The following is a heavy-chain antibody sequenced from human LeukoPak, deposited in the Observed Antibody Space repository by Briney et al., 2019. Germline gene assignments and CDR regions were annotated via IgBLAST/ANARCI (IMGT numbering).Heavy chain of an antibody. D-gene: IGHD1-26*01. CDR3: AKVGVLERELLGAFDI. J-gene: IGHJ3*02. CDR1: GFTFSSYA. Sequence: PGGSLRLSCAASGFTFSSYAMSWVRQAPGKWLEWVSSISGSGGSTYYADSVKGRFTISRDNSKNTLYLQMNSLRAEDTAVYYCAKVGVLERELLGAFDIWGQGTMVTVSS. V-gene: IGHV3-23*01. CDR2: ISGSGGST.